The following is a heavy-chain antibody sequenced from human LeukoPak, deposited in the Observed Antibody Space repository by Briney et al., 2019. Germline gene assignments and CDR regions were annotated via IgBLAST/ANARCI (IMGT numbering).Heavy chain of an antibody. V-gene: IGHV1-18*01. CDR3: ARDVGWELPRGRDWFDP. D-gene: IGHD1-26*01. CDR2: ISAYNGNT. Sequence: ASVKVSCKASGYTSTSYGISWVRQAPGQGLEWMGWISAYNGNTNYAQKLQGRVTMTTDTSTGTAYMELRSLRSDDTAVYYCARDVGWELPRGRDWFDPWGQGTLVTVSS. CDR1: GYTSTSYG. J-gene: IGHJ5*02.